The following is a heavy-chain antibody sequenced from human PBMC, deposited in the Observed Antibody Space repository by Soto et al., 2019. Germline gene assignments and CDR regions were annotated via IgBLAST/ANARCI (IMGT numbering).Heavy chain of an antibody. J-gene: IGHJ5*02. D-gene: IGHD3-3*01. CDR1: GFTFSSYA. CDR2: ISGSGGGT. Sequence: EVQLLESGGGLVQPGGSLRLSCAASGFTFSSYAMSWVRQAPGKGLGWVSAISGSGGGTYYAVYLKGRFTISRENVKNTLYLQMNSLRAEDMALYYCAKRANDPIYDFWSGPNWFDPWGQGTLVTVSS. CDR3: AKRANDPIYDFWSGPNWFDP. V-gene: IGHV3-23*01.